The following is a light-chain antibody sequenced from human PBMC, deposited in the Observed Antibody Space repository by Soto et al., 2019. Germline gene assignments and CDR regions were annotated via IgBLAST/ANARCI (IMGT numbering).Light chain of an antibody. CDR3: AAWDGSLNVVL. CDR2: TND. CDR1: SSNIGTNT. V-gene: IGLV1-44*01. Sequence: VVTQAPSASGTPGQRVTISCSGSSSNIGTNTVNWYQQLPGRAPTLLIYTNDQRPSGVPDRFSGSKSGTSASLAISGLQSEDEADYYCAAWDGSLNVVLFGGGTKLTVL. J-gene: IGLJ2*01.